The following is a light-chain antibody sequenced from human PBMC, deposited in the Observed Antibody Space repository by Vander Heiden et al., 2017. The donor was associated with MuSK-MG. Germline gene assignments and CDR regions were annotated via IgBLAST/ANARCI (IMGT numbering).Light chain of an antibody. V-gene: IGKV2-28*01. CDR1: QSLLHSNGYNY. CDR3: RQALQTPRT. J-gene: IGKJ4*02. CDR2: LGS. Sequence: PVTPGEPASISCRSSQSLLHSNGYNYLDWYLQKPGQSPQLLIYLGSNRASGVPDRFSGSGSGTDFTLKISRVEAEDVGVYYCRQALQTPRTFGEGTKVEIK.